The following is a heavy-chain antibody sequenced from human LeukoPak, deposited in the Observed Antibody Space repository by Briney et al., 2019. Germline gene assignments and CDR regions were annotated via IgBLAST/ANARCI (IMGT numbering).Heavy chain of an antibody. Sequence: PGGSLRLSCAASGFTFSNSAMNWVRQAAGKGLEWVSSISDSGGSTHYADSVKGRFTISRDNSKSTLYLQMNSLRAEDTAVYYCAKEGNTSRLNDCWGQGTLVTVSS. J-gene: IGHJ4*02. CDR3: AKEGNTSRLNDC. CDR2: ISDSGGST. CDR1: GFTFSNSA. D-gene: IGHD2/OR15-2a*01. V-gene: IGHV3-23*01.